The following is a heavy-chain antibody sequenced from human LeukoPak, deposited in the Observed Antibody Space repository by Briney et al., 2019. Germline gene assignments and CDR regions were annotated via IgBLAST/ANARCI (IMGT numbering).Heavy chain of an antibody. V-gene: IGHV4-31*03. CDR3: ARRPFTMIVVVNDNWGAFDI. D-gene: IGHD3-22*01. J-gene: IGHJ3*02. CDR2: ISYTGST. Sequence: PSETLSLTCTVSGASISSGGYYWTWIRQHPGKGLEWIGYISYTGSTYYNPSLKSRITISIDTSKSQFSLRLSSVTAADTAVYYCARRPFTMIVVVNDNWGAFDIWGQGTMVTVSS. CDR1: GASISSGGYY.